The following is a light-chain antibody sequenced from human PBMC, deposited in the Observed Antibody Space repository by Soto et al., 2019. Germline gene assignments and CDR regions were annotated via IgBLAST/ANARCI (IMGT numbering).Light chain of an antibody. CDR3: QQANSFPHT. J-gene: IGKJ2*01. Sequence: DIQMTQSPSSVSASVGDRVTITCRASQGIRNWLAWYQQKPGKAPNLLIFAASSLQSGVPSRFSGSGSGTDFTLTISDLQPEDFSTYYCQQANSFPHTFGQGTKLEIK. CDR1: QGIRNW. V-gene: IGKV1-12*01. CDR2: AAS.